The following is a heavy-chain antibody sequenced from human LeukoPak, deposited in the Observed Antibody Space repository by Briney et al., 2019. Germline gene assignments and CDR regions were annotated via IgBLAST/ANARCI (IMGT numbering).Heavy chain of an antibody. V-gene: IGHV1-69*13. D-gene: IGHD3-10*01. CDR1: GGAFSGYA. J-gene: IGHJ4*02. CDR2: IIPIFGTA. CDR3: ARLITMVRDFDY. Sequence: ASVEVSCKASGGAFSGYAISWVRQAPGQGLEWMGGIIPIFGTANYAQKFQGRVTITADESTSTAYMELSSLRSEDTAVYYCARLITMVRDFDYWGQGTLVTVSS.